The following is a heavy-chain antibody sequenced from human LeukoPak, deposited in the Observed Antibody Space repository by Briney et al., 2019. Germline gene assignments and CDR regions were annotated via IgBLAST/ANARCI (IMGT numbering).Heavy chain of an antibody. V-gene: IGHV3-23*01. CDR1: GFTFSTYA. CDR3: ARAYGPLDY. CDR2: ISGSGDYT. J-gene: IGHJ4*02. D-gene: IGHD3-10*01. Sequence: GGSLRVSCVASGFTFSTYAMSWVRQAPGKGLEWVSAISGSGDYTYYADSVKGRFTISRDKSKNTLYLLMNSLRAEDTAVYYCARAYGPLDYWGQGTLVTVSS.